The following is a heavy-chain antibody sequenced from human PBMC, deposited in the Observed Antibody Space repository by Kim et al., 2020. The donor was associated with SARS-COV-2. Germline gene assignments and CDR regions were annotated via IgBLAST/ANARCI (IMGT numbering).Heavy chain of an antibody. CDR3: AKEFHQGRALDS. V-gene: IGHV3-30*18. D-gene: IGHD2-2*01. J-gene: IGHJ4*02. Sequence: GGSLRLSCAASGFTFSSYGMHWVRQAPGKGLEWVAVISYDGSNKYYADSVKGRFTISRDNSKNTLYLQMNSLRAEDTAVYYCAKEFHQGRALDSWGQGTVVTVSS. CDR2: ISYDGSNK. CDR1: GFTFSSYG.